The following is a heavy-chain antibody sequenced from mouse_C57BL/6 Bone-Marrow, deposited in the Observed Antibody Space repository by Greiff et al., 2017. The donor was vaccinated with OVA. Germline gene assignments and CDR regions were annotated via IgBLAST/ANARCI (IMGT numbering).Heavy chain of an antibody. CDR1: GFTFSSYA. D-gene: IGHD2-1*01. CDR3: TRSRMGNRFAY. V-gene: IGHV5-9-1*02. Sequence: EVKLVESGAGLVKPGGSLKLSCAASGFTFSSYAMSWVSQTPEKRLEWVAYISSGGGYIYYADTVKGRFTISRDNARNTLYLQMSSLKSEDTAMYYCTRSRMGNRFAYWGQGTLVTVSA. J-gene: IGHJ3*01. CDR2: ISSGGGYI.